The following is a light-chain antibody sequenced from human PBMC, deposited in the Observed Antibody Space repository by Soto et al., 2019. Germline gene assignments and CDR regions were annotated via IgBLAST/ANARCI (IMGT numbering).Light chain of an antibody. CDR1: ISDVGSYNL. J-gene: IGLJ1*01. CDR3: CSYAGSSTYV. V-gene: IGLV2-23*02. CDR2: EVS. Sequence: QSALTQPASVSGSPGQSITISCTGTISDVGSYNLVSWYQQHPAKAPKLMIYEVSKRPSGVSNRFSGSKSGNTASLTISGLQAEDEADYYCCSYAGSSTYVFGTGTKVTVL.